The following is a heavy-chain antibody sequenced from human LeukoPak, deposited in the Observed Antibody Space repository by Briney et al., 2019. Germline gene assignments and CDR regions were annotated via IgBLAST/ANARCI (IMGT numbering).Heavy chain of an antibody. V-gene: IGHV3-7*01. D-gene: IGHD3-22*01. CDR3: ARDLYRIVVVPHYFDY. J-gene: IGHJ4*02. CDR2: IKQDGSEK. CDR1: GFTFSSYW. Sequence: GGSLRLSCAASGFTFSSYWMSWVRQAPGKGLEWVANIKQDGSEKYYVDSVKGRFTISGDNAKNSLYLQMNSLRAEDTAVYYCARDLYRIVVVPHYFDYWGQGTLVTVSS.